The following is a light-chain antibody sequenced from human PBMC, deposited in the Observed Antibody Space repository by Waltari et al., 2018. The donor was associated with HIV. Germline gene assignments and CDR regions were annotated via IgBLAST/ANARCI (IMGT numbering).Light chain of an antibody. CDR3: SSYAGSYTLV. CDR2: DVT. J-gene: IGLJ3*02. V-gene: IGLV2-11*01. Sequence: QSALTQPRSVSGSPGQSVTLSCPGTRSDVGGHTYVSWYPQYPGKAPKLMISDVTKRPSGVPDRLSGSKSGNTASLTISGLQAEDEADYYCSSYAGSYTLVFGGGTKLTVL. CDR1: RSDVGGHTY.